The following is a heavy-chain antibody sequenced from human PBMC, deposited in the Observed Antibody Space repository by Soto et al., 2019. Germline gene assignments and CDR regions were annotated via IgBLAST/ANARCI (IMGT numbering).Heavy chain of an antibody. CDR3: ARDGYSYGYIWFDP. Sequence: SETLSLTCAVSGGSISSGGYSWSWIRQPPGKGLEWIGYIYHSGSTYYNPSLKSRVTISVDRSKNQFSLKLSSVTAADTAVYYCARDGYSYGYIWFDPWGQGTLVTVSS. V-gene: IGHV4-30-2*01. CDR2: IYHSGST. J-gene: IGHJ5*02. CDR1: GGSISSGGYS. D-gene: IGHD5-18*01.